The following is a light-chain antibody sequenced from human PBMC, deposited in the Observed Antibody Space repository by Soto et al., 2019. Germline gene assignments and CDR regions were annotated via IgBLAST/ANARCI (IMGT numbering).Light chain of an antibody. CDR1: RDISRW. CDR3: QQSNSFPYT. CDR2: AAS. V-gene: IGKV1-12*01. Sequence: DIRVTQSPSSVSASVGDRVTITCRATRDISRWLAWYQQKPGKAPKLVIYAASNLQSGVPSRFSGSGSGTDFTLTINSLQPDDFATYYCQQSNSFPYTFGQGTRLEIK. J-gene: IGKJ5*01.